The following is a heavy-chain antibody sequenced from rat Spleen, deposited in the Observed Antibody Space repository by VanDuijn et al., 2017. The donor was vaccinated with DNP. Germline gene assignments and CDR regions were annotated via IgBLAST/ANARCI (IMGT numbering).Heavy chain of an antibody. CDR1: GYSITSNY. V-gene: IGHV3-1*01. CDR3: ARDNSAALYWYFDL. CDR2: ISYGGST. J-gene: IGHJ1*01. D-gene: IGHD4-3*01. Sequence: EVQLQESGPGLVKPSQSLSLTCSVTGYSITSNYWGWIRKFPGNKMEWMGYISYGGSTSYHPSLKSRISITRDTSKNQFFLQLNSVTTEDTATYYCARDNSAALYWYFDLWGPGTMVTVSS.